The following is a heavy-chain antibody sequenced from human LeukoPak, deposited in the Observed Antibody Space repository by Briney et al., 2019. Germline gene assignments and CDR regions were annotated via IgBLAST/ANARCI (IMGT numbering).Heavy chain of an antibody. V-gene: IGHV4-59*11. D-gene: IGHD3-10*01. CDR2: IHYSGST. J-gene: IGHJ3*02. CDR3: ARSDEYGSGSDSTTPFDAFDI. CDR1: GGSMRSQY. Sequence: SETLSLTCSVSGGSMRSQYWSWIRQLPGKGLECIGYIHYSGSTGYNPSLKSRVTISIGTSKNQFSLNLRSVTAAHTAVYKCARSDEYGSGSDSTTPFDAFDIWGQGAVVTVSS.